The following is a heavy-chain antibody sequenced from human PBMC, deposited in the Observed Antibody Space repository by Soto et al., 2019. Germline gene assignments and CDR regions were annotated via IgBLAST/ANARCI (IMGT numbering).Heavy chain of an antibody. Sequence: SGKVCCKASRKTFTNYCMQLLQEAPGQGLEWMGIIDPSGGSTSYAQKFQGRVTMTRDTSTSTVYMELTSLRFEDTAVYYCARPVGATFAVDVWGQGTMVPVSS. CDR1: RKTFTNYC. CDR2: IDPSGGST. D-gene: IGHD1-26*01. V-gene: IGHV1-46*01. J-gene: IGHJ3*01. CDR3: ARPVGATFAVDV.